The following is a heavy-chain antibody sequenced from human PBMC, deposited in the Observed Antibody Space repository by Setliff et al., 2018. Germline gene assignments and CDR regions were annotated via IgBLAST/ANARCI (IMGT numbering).Heavy chain of an antibody. Sequence: PSETLSLTYAVYGGSFSGYYWSWIRQPPGKGLEWIGEINHSGSTYYNPSLKSRVTISVDTSKNQFSLKLSSVTAADTAVYYCARGYSGYDYLKPFDYWGQGTLVTVSS. CDR1: GGSFSGYY. CDR2: INHSGST. J-gene: IGHJ4*02. D-gene: IGHD5-12*01. V-gene: IGHV4-34*01. CDR3: ARGYSGYDYLKPFDY.